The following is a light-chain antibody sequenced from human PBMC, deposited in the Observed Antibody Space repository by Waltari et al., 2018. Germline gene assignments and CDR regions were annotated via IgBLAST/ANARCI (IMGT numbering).Light chain of an antibody. CDR1: QSVSSY. Sequence: SCRASQSVSSYLAWYQQMPCQAPRLLIHSASNRATGIPARFSGSGSGTDFTLTISSLEPEDFAVYYCQQRSNWPRTFGQGTKVEIK. CDR3: QQRSNWPRT. J-gene: IGKJ1*01. V-gene: IGKV3-11*01. CDR2: SAS.